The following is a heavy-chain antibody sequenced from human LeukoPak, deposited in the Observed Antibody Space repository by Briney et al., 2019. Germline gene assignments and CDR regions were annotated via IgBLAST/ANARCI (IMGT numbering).Heavy chain of an antibody. CDR3: AREGASSIAAAGTRFDY. Sequence: ASVKLSCKASGYTFTSYGISWVRQAPGQGLEWMGWISAYNGNTNYAQKLQGRVTMTTDTSTSTAYIELRSLRSDDTAVYYCAREGASSIAAAGTRFDYWGQGTLVTVSS. D-gene: IGHD6-13*01. V-gene: IGHV1-18*01. CDR1: GYTFTSYG. CDR2: ISAYNGNT. J-gene: IGHJ4*02.